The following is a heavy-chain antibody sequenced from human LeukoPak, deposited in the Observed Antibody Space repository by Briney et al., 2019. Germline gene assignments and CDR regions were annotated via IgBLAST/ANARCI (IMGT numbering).Heavy chain of an antibody. J-gene: IGHJ3*02. CDR2: IYTSGST. CDR3: ARDEPDYYDSSGYEPNDAFDI. D-gene: IGHD3-22*01. CDR1: GGSISSGSYY. V-gene: IGHV4-61*02. Sequence: SQTLSLTCTVSGGSISSGSYYWSWIRQPAGKGLEWIGRIYTSGSTNYNPSLKSRVTIPVDTSKNQFSLKLSSVTAADTAVYYCARDEPDYYDSSGYEPNDAFDIWGQGTMVTVSS.